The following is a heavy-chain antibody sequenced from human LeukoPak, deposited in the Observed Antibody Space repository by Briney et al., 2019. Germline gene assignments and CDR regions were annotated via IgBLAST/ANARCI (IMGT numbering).Heavy chain of an antibody. CDR3: AKGYYNYDF. CDR2: ISGSGSNT. D-gene: IGHD3-10*01. Sequence: GGSLRLSCAASGFTFSTYAMSWVRQAPGKGLERVSGISGSGSNTYYADSVKGRFTISRDNSKSTLYLQMNSLRAEDTAVYYCAKGYYNYDFWGQGTLVTVSS. CDR1: GFTFSTYA. J-gene: IGHJ4*02. V-gene: IGHV3-23*01.